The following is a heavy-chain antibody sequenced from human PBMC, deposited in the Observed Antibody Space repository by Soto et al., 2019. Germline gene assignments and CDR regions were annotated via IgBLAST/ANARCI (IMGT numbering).Heavy chain of an antibody. V-gene: IGHV1-2*04. CDR3: ARRGYTYAYGLDY. D-gene: IGHD5-18*01. J-gene: IGHJ4*02. Sequence: QVQLVQSGAEVKKLGASVKVSCKASGYTFTAYYIHWVRQAPGQGLEWVGWINPNSGDTNYAQRFQGWVTMTGDTSVSTAYMDLPRLKSADTAVYFCARRGYTYAYGLDYWGQGTLVSAAS. CDR2: INPNSGDT. CDR1: GYTFTAYY.